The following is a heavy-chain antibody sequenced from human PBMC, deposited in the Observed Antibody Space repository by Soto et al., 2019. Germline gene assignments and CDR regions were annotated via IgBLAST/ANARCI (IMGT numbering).Heavy chain of an antibody. D-gene: IGHD6-6*01. V-gene: IGHV4-34*01. CDR2: INHSGST. J-gene: IGHJ3*02. CDR1: GGSISSYY. CDR3: ARGLSIAAHDAFDI. Sequence: SETLSLTCTVSGGSISSYYWSWIRQPPGKGLEWIGEINHSGSTNYNPSLKSRVTISVDTSKNQFSLKLSSVTAADTAVYYCARGLSIAAHDAFDIWGQGTMVTVSS.